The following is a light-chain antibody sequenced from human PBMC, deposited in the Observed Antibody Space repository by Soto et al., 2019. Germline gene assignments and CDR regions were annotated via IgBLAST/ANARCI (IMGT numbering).Light chain of an antibody. CDR3: SSYAGGSHLV. J-gene: IGLJ2*01. CDR2: EVT. Sequence: QSVLTQPASVSGSPGQSITISCTGTSSDVGQFNIVSWYQQHPGKAPKLMIYEVTQRPSGASDRFSGTKSGNTAYLIISGLQAEDEADYYCSSYAGGSHLVFGGGTKLTVL. V-gene: IGLV2-23*02. CDR1: SSDVGQFNI.